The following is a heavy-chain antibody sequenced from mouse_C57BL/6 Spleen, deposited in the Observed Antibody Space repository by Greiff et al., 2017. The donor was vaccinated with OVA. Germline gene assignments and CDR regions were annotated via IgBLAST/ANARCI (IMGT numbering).Heavy chain of an antibody. CDR1: GFTFSSYG. CDR2: ISSGGGST. V-gene: IGHV5-6*01. D-gene: IGHD4-1*01. Sequence: EVQLVESGGDLVKPGGSLKLSCAASGFTFSSYGMSWVRQTPDKRLEWVATISSGGGSTYYPDSVKGRFTISRDNAKNTLYLQMSSLKSEDTAMYYCARPKLTGYARDYWGQGTSVTVSS. J-gene: IGHJ4*01. CDR3: ARPKLTGYARDY.